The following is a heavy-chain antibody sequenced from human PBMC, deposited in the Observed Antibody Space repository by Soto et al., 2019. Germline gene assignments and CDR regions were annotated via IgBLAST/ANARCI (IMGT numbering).Heavy chain of an antibody. CDR1: GFNFGSIA. CDR2: ISYDGSNE. V-gene: IGHV3-30-3*01. J-gene: IGHJ4*02. CDR3: AREKGLRLDF. D-gene: IGHD3-3*01. Sequence: QVHLVESGGGVVQPGKSLRLSCAASGFNFGSIAMHWVRQAPGKGLQYMAMISYDGSNEIYADSVKGRFTISRDNSKNMLFLQMNSLSLDDTAVYYCAREKGLRLDFWGQGTLVTVSS.